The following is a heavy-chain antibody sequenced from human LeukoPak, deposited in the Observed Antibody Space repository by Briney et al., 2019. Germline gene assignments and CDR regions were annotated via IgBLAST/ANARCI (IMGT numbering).Heavy chain of an antibody. CDR3: ARGAATSKYFYYGMDG. D-gene: IGHD1-26*01. CDR2: IKQEGSEK. CDR1: GFTCSTFW. J-gene: IGHJ6*01. V-gene: IGHV3-7*01. Sequence: LRLSCAASGFTCSTFWMSFLRQPGRRGVEWVANIKQEGSEKYYVDSVKGRFTISRDNDKNSLYLQKDRLSAEDTAGYYFARGAATSKYFYYGMDGCGQATNVTVSS.